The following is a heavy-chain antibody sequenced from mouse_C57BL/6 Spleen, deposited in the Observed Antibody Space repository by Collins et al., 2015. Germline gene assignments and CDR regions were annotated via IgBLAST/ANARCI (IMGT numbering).Heavy chain of an antibody. V-gene: IGHV1-53*01. CDR2: INPSNGGT. CDR3: ARGGGSGSLDY. Sequence: GASVKLSCKASGYTFTSYWMHWVKQRPGQGLEWIGNINPSNGGTNYNEKFKSKATLTVDKSSSTAYMQLSSLTSEDSAVYYCARGGGSGSLDYWGQGTTLTVSS. CDR1: GYTFTSYW. J-gene: IGHJ2*01.